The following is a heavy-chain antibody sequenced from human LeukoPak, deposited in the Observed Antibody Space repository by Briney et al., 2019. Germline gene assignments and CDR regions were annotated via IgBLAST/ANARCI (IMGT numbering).Heavy chain of an antibody. CDR3: ARVPGVYYGSGSPVSPG. J-gene: IGHJ4*02. CDR1: GDSISNSRYY. CDR2: LYYSGST. Sequence: KPPETLSLTCTVSGDSISNSRYYWGWIRQPPGKGLEWIGTLYYSGSTYYNPSLKSRVTISVDTSKNQFSLKLSSVTAADTAVYYCARVPGVYYGSGSPVSPGWGQGTLVTVSS. D-gene: IGHD3-10*01. V-gene: IGHV4-39*07.